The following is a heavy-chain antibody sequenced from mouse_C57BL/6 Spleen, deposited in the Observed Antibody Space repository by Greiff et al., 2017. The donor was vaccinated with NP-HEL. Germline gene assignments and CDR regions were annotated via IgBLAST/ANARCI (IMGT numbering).Heavy chain of an antibody. Sequence: VQLQQPGAELVKPGASVKLSCKASGYTFTSYWMHWVKQRPGQGLEWIGMIHPNSGSTNYNEKFKSKATLTVDKSSSTAYMQLSSLTSEDSAVYYCAHYGSSSYAMDYWGQGTSVTVSS. J-gene: IGHJ4*01. D-gene: IGHD1-1*01. CDR1: GYTFTSYW. V-gene: IGHV1-64*01. CDR3: AHYGSSSYAMDY. CDR2: IHPNSGST.